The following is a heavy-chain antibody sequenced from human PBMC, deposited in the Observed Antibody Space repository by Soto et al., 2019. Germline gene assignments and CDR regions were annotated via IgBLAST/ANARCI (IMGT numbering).Heavy chain of an antibody. CDR1: GFTFSSYA. CDR2: ISGSGGST. CDR3: AKEHGSGSYYQLFDY. D-gene: IGHD3-10*01. Sequence: HHGGSLRLSCAASGFTFSSYAMSWVRQAPGKGLEWVSAISGSGGSTYYADSVKGRFTISRDNSKNTLYLQMNSLRAEDTAVYYCAKEHGSGSYYQLFDYWGQGTLVTVSS. J-gene: IGHJ4*02. V-gene: IGHV3-23*01.